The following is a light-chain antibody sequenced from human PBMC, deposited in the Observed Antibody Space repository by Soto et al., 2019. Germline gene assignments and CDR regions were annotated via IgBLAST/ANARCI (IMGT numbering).Light chain of an antibody. CDR2: AAS. CDR1: QSVGSS. CDR3: QQYNNWPRT. J-gene: IGKJ1*01. V-gene: IGKV3-15*01. Sequence: MTQSPASLSVSPGETATLSCRASQSVGSSLAWYQQQPGQAPSLLIYAASTRATGVPATFSGSGSGTDFTLTISSLQSEDFAVYYCQQYNNWPRTFGQGTKVDIK.